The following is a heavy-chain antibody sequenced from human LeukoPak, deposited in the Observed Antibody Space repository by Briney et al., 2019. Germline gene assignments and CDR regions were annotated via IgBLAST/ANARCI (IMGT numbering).Heavy chain of an antibody. CDR1: GGSFSGYY. J-gene: IGHJ4*02. Sequence: SETLSLTCAVYGGSFSGYYWSWIRQPPGKGLEWIGEINHSGSTNYNPSLKSRVTISVDTSKNQFSLKLSSVTAADTAVYYCARGGYSYRTDYWGQGTLVTVSS. CDR2: INHSGST. V-gene: IGHV4-34*01. CDR3: ARGGYSYRTDY. D-gene: IGHD5-18*01.